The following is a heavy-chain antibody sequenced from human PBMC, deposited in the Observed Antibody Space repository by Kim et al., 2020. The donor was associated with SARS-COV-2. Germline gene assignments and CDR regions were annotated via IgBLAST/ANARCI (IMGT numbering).Heavy chain of an antibody. J-gene: IGHJ6*02. CDR1: GGSFSGYY. CDR2: INHSGSN. CDR3: ARVRPLPAARGHVNYYYYGMYV. Sequence: SETLSLTCAVYGGSFSGYYWSWIRQPPGKGLEWIAEINHSGSNNYNPSLKSRVTISVDTSKNQFSLKLSSVTGADTAVYYCARVRPLPAARGHVNYYYYGMYVWGQGTTVTLS. V-gene: IGHV4-34*01. D-gene: IGHD2-2*01.